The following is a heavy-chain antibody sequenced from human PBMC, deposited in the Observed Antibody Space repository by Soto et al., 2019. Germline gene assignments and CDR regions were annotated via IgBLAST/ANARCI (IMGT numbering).Heavy chain of an antibody. Sequence: GGSLRLSCAASGFTFSSYSMNWVRQAPGKGLEWVSSISSSSSYIYYADSVKGRFTISRDNAKNSLYLQMNSLRAEDTAVYYCAREIVATIPFDYWGQGTLVTVSS. CDR3: AREIVATIPFDY. J-gene: IGHJ4*02. D-gene: IGHD5-12*01. V-gene: IGHV3-21*01. CDR2: ISSSSSYI. CDR1: GFTFSSYS.